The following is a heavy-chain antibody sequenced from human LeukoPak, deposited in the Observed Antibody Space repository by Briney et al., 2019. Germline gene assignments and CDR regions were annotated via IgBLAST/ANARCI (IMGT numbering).Heavy chain of an antibody. D-gene: IGHD3-16*02. CDR2: ISSSSSTI. J-gene: IGHJ1*01. Sequence: GGSLRLSCAASGFTFSSYSMNWVRQAPGKGLEWVSYISSSSSTIYYADSVKGRFTISRDNAKNSLYLQMNSLRAEDTAVYYCARDYVWGSYRQGYFQHWGQGTLVTVSS. V-gene: IGHV3-48*04. CDR1: GFTFSSYS. CDR3: ARDYVWGSYRQGYFQH.